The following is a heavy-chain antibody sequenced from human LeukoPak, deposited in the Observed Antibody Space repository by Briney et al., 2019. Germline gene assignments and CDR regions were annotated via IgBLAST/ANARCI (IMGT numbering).Heavy chain of an antibody. Sequence: ASVKVSCKASGYTFTSYDINWVRQASGQGLEWMGWMNPNSGNTGYAQKFQGRVTMTRNTSISTAYMELSSLRSEDTAVYYCARGSHAPGARGNWFDPWGQGTLVTVSS. D-gene: IGHD3-10*01. CDR3: ARGSHAPGARGNWFDP. CDR2: MNPNSGNT. CDR1: GYTFTSYD. J-gene: IGHJ5*02. V-gene: IGHV1-8*01.